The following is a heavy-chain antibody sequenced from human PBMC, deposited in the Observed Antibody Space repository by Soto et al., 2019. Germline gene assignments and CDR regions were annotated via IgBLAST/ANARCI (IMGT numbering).Heavy chain of an antibody. J-gene: IGHJ4*02. Sequence: SETLSLTCTVSGGSISSYYWSWIRQPPGKGLEWIGYIYYSGGTNYNPSLKSRVTISVDTSKNQFSLKLSSVTAADTAVYYCARQTTVSTHAFFDYWGQGTLVTVSS. CDR1: GGSISSYY. V-gene: IGHV4-59*08. CDR3: ARQTTVSTHAFFDY. D-gene: IGHD4-4*01. CDR2: IYYSGGT.